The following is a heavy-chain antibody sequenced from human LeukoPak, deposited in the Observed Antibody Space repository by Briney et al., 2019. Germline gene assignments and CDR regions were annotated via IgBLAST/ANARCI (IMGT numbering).Heavy chain of an antibody. CDR2: ISGSGGGT. V-gene: IGHV3-23*01. D-gene: IGHD6-13*01. CDR1: GFTFSTYT. Sequence: GGSLRLSCAASGFTFSTYTMSWVRQAPGKGLEWVSSISGSGGGTFYADSVKGRFTISRDNSKNTLYLQTNSLRAEDTAVYYCAKLSAGGTGYWGQGILVTVSS. J-gene: IGHJ4*02. CDR3: AKLSAGGTGY.